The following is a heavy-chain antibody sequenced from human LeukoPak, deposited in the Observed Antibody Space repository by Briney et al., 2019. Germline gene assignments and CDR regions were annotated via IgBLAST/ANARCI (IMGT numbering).Heavy chain of an antibody. CDR3: QKPAYDILTGYQDYFDY. V-gene: IGHV5-51*01. CDR2: IYPGDSDT. D-gene: IGHD3-9*01. CDR1: GYSFTSYW. Sequence: GESLKISCKGSGYSFTSYWIGWVRQMPGKGLEWMGIIYPGDSDTRYSPSFQGQVTISADKSISTAYLQWSSLKASDTAMFFKQKPAYDILTGYQDYFDYWGQGTLVTVSS. J-gene: IGHJ4*02.